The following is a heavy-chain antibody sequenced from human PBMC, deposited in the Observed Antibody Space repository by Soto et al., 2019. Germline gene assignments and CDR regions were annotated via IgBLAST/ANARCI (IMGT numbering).Heavy chain of an antibody. CDR1: GGSISSGDYY. CDR2: IYYSGST. J-gene: IGHJ5*02. Sequence: SETLSLTCTVSGGSISSGDYYWSWIRQPPGKGLEWIGYIYYSGSTYYNPSLKSRVTISVDTSKNQFSLKLSSVTAADAAVYYCARDRGYSGHNWFDPWGQGTLVTV. D-gene: IGHD5-12*01. CDR3: ARDRGYSGHNWFDP. V-gene: IGHV4-30-4*01.